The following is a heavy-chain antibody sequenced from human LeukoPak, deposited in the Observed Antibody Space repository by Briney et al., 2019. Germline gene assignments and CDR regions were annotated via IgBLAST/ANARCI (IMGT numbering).Heavy chain of an antibody. CDR2: IYYSGST. CDR3: ARDLYDDNRCFDF. Sequence: SETLSLTCTVSGGSISSYYWSWIRQPPGKGLEWIGYIYYSGSTNYNPSLKSRVTIPVDTSKNQFSLKLSSVTAADTAVYYCARDLYDDNRCFDFWGQGILVTVSS. V-gene: IGHV4-59*12. J-gene: IGHJ4*02. D-gene: IGHD1-14*01. CDR1: GGSISSYY.